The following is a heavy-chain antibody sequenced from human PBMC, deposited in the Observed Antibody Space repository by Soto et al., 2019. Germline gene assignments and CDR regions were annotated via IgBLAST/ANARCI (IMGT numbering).Heavy chain of an antibody. D-gene: IGHD1-26*01. J-gene: IGHJ5*02. CDR3: ATVAKSGSHLIPLPLDP. V-gene: IGHV3-23*01. Sequence: PGGSLRLSCAASGFTFSSYAMSWVRQAPGKGLEWVSAISGSGGSTYYADSVKGRFTISRDNSKNTLYLQMNSLRAEDTAVYYCATVAKSGSHLIPLPLDPWGQGTLVTVS. CDR2: ISGSGGST. CDR1: GFTFSSYA.